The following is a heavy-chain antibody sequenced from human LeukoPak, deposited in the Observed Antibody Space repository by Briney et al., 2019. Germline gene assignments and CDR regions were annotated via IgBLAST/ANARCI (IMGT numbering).Heavy chain of an antibody. CDR1: GFTFSNAW. J-gene: IGHJ4*02. D-gene: IGHD1-14*01. V-gene: IGHV3-7*01. CDR2: IKADGSEN. CDR3: SAGPHFDY. Sequence: GGSLRLSCAASGFTFSNAWMSWVRQAPGKGLEWVANIKADGSENHYVGSVKGRFTISRDNTKNSLYLQMNSLRDEDTAVYYCSAGPHFDYWGQGTLVTVSS.